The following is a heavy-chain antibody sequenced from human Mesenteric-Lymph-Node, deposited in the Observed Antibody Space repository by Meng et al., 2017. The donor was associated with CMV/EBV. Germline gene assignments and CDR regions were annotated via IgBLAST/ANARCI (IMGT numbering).Heavy chain of an antibody. D-gene: IGHD3-3*01. Sequence: SGRYYWGWIRQPPGKGLEWIGSNYYSGSTYYNPSLKSRVTISVDTSKNQFSLKLSSVTAADTAVYYCARVSGLRFLEWLLYYFDYWGQGTLVTVSS. CDR1: SGRYY. CDR3: ARVSGLRFLEWLLYYFDY. CDR2: NYYSGST. J-gene: IGHJ4*02. V-gene: IGHV4-39*07.